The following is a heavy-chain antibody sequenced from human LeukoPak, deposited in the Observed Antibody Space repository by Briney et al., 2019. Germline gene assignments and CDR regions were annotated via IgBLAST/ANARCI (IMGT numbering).Heavy chain of an antibody. CDR2: LTRDDAT. J-gene: IGHJ4*02. Sequence: GGSLRLSCAASGFTFSYYAMSWVRQGPGKGLEWVSSLTRDDATYYADSVKGRFSISRDNSKNTVYLQMNSLRAEDTAVYYCAKGSPSRVAEFDCWGQGTLVTVSS. D-gene: IGHD2-15*01. V-gene: IGHV3-23*01. CDR3: AKGSPSRVAEFDC. CDR1: GFTFSYYA.